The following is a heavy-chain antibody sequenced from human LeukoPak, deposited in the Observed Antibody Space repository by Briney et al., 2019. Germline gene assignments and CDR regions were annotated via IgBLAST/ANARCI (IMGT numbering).Heavy chain of an antibody. CDR1: VGSFSGYY. V-gene: IGHV4-34*01. CDR3: ARGFYDYVWGSYRYSGYYYMDV. J-gene: IGHJ6*03. Sequence: SETLSLTCAVYVGSFSGYYWSWIRQPPGKGLEWIGEINHSGSTNYNPSLKSRVTISVDTSKNQFSLKLSSVTAADTAVYYCARGFYDYVWGSYRYSGYYYMDVWGKGTTVTVSS. D-gene: IGHD3-16*02. CDR2: INHSGST.